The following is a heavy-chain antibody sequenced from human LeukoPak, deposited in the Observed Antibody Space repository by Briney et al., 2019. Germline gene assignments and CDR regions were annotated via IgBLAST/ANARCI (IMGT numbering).Heavy chain of an antibody. CDR3: ARVWGIQLWLSFDY. D-gene: IGHD5-18*01. V-gene: IGHV3-23*01. J-gene: IGHJ4*02. Sequence: GGSLRLSCAASGFTFSPFTNFAMSWVRQAPGEGLECVSVISGSGSTTYYADSVKGRFTISRDNAKNSLYLQMNSLRAEDTAVYYCARVWGIQLWLSFDYWGQGTLVTVSS. CDR1: GFTFSPFTNFA. CDR2: ISGSGSTT.